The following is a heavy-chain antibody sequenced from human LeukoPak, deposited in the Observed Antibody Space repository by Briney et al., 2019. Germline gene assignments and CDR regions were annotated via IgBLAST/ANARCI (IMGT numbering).Heavy chain of an antibody. V-gene: IGHV3-11*05. J-gene: IGHJ4*02. CDR2: ISGTSTYT. CDR3: ARDRAVGVPAHGHEFDY. Sequence: GGSLRLSCAASGFTFSAHYMSWIRQAPGKGLEWISYISGTSTYTDYADSVKGRFTVSRDNAMNSVYLQMNSLRDEDTAVYYCARDRAVGVPAHGHEFDYWGQGTLVTVSS. D-gene: IGHD2-2*01. CDR1: GFTFSAHY.